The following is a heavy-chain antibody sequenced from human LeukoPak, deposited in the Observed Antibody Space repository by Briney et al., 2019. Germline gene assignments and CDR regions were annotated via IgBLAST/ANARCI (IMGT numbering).Heavy chain of an antibody. J-gene: IGHJ4*02. CDR1: GFRFDSFC. CDR2: ISASGAVP. V-gene: IGHV3-11*04. Sequence: GGSLRLSCAASGFRFDSFCMGWIRQVPGKGLDDIAFISASGAVPYYAESVKGRFTISRDNAKNSVSLQMNSLSADDTAVYYCARSLIVASEDYWGQGTLVTVSS. CDR3: ARSLIVASEDY. D-gene: IGHD3-22*01.